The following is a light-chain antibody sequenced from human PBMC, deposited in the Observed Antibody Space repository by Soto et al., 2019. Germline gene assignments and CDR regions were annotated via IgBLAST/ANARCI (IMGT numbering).Light chain of an antibody. CDR3: CSYRSTSTLV. J-gene: IGLJ7*01. Sequence: QSALTQPPSASGSPGQSVTISCTGTKNDIGVYDFVSWYQHHPGKAPRLIIYEVSNRPSGVSNRFSASKSGNTASLTISGLQAEDEADYYCCSYRSTSTLVFGGGTQLTVL. CDR1: KNDIGVYDF. V-gene: IGLV2-14*01. CDR2: EVS.